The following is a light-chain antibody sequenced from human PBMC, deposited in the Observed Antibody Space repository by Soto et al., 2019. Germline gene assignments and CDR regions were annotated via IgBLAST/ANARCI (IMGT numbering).Light chain of an antibody. Sequence: EIAMTQPRATLSVSPGEGVTLCCRSIETVPSRIAWYQQRPGQAHSLLIYGASTRATGVPDRFSGTESGTEFTLTLSILNSAHSAVYYGQKYKSWPTITFGQGPRLNIK. J-gene: IGKJ5*01. CDR2: GAS. CDR3: QKYKSWPTIT. CDR1: ETVPSR. V-gene: IGKV3-15*01.